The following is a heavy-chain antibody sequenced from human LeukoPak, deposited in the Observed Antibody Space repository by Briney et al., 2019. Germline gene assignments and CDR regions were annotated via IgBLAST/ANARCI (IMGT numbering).Heavy chain of an antibody. CDR2: INPNSGGT. D-gene: IGHD6-19*01. Sequence: ASGKVSCKASGYTLTDYYMHWVRQAHGQGLEWMGWINPNSGGTNYAQKFQGRVTMTRDTSISTVYMELSRLRSDDTAVYYCARAIWESSDWYLDYWGQGTLVTVSS. CDR1: GYTLTDYY. J-gene: IGHJ4*02. V-gene: IGHV1-2*02. CDR3: ARAIWESSDWYLDY.